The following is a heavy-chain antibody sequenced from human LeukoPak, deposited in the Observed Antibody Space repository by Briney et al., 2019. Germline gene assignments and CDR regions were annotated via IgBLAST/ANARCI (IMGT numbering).Heavy chain of an antibody. V-gene: IGHV4-38-2*02. J-gene: IGHJ4*02. CDR3: ARLSLGHDPYYVDF. CDR1: DYSISSGYC. CDR2: IYHTGNT. D-gene: IGHD1-1*01. Sequence: SETLSLTCSVSDYSISSGYCWGWIRQPPGTGLDWIGMIYHTGNTYYNSSLKSRVTISVDTFNNQFSLRLRSMTAAGTAIYYCARLSLGHDPYYVDFWGQGTVVTVSS.